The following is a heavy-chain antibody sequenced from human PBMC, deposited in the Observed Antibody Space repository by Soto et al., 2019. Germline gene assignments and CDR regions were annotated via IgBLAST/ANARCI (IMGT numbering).Heavy chain of an antibody. CDR3: AKSSRYCSGGSCYGLFDY. V-gene: IGHV3-23*01. CDR2: ISGSGGST. CDR1: GGTFSSYA. J-gene: IGHJ4*02. Sequence: PGGSLRLSCAASGGTFSSYAMSGVRQAPGKGLEWVSAISGSGGSTYYADSVKGRFTISRDNSKNTLYLQMNSLRAEDTAVYYCAKSSRYCSGGSCYGLFDYRAQGTLVPVSS. D-gene: IGHD2-15*01.